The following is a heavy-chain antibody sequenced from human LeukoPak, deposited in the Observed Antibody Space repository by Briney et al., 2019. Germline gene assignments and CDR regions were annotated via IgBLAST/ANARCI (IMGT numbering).Heavy chain of an antibody. CDR2: IYHSGNT. J-gene: IGHJ5*02. CDR1: GGSMSSGGYS. V-gene: IGHV4-30-2*01. CDR3: AKMSSSSNWFDP. Sequence: SETLSLTCAVSGGSMSSGGYSWSWIRQPPGQGLEFIGYIYHSGNTYYIPSLKSRVTISVDRSKNQLSLKLTSVAAADTAVYFCAKMSSSSNWFDPWGQGTLVTVSS. D-gene: IGHD6-6*01.